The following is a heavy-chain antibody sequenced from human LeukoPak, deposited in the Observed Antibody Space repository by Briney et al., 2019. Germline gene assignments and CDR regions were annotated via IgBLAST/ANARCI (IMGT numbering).Heavy chain of an antibody. CDR3: ARMNYYNSSGYYSRQLDY. CDR2: INHSGST. Sequence: SETLSLTCAVYGGSFSGYYWSWIRQPPGKGLEWIGEINHSGSTNYNPSLKSRVTISVDTSKNQFSLKLSSVTAADTAVYYCARMNYYNSSGYYSRQLDYWGQGTLVTVSS. V-gene: IGHV4-34*01. D-gene: IGHD3-22*01. J-gene: IGHJ4*02. CDR1: GGSFSGYY.